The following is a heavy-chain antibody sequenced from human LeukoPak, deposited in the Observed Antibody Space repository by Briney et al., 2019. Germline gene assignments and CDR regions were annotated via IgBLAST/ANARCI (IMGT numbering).Heavy chain of an antibody. J-gene: IGHJ4*02. D-gene: IGHD3-10*01. Sequence: GGSLRLSCAASGFTFSSYSMSWVRQAPGKGMEWVSAISGSGATTYYADSVKGRFTISRDNSKNTLYLQMNSLRADDTAVYYCARTIWFGEFGVYWGQGTLVTVSS. CDR2: ISGSGATT. CDR1: GFTFSSYS. CDR3: ARTIWFGEFGVY. V-gene: IGHV3-23*01.